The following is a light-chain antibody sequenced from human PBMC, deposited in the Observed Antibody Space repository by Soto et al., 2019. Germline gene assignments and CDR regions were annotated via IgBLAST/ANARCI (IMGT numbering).Light chain of an antibody. J-gene: IGKJ1*01. CDR3: QQYGSSPWT. V-gene: IGKV3-20*01. CDR2: GAS. CDR1: QSVSSNY. Sequence: IVLTQSPGTLSLSPGERATLSCRASQSVSSNYLAWYQQKPGQAPRPLIYGASSRATGIPDRFSGSGAGTDFTLTISRLESEDFAVYYRQQYGSSPWTFGQGTKVDI.